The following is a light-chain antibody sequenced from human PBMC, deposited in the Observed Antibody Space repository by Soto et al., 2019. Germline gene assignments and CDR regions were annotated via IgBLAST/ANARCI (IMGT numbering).Light chain of an antibody. Sequence: ETVLTQSPGTLSLSPGERVTLSCRASQSVSSTFLAWYQQKPGQAPRLLIYGASSRATGIPDRFSGSGSGTDFTLTISRLEPEDFSVYYCQQYGDSPVTFGGGTKVEIK. CDR1: QSVSSTF. CDR3: QQYGDSPVT. V-gene: IGKV3-20*01. J-gene: IGKJ4*01. CDR2: GAS.